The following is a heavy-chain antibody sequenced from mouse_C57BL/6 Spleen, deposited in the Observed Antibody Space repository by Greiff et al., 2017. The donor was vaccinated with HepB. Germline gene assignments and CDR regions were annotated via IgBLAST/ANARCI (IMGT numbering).Heavy chain of an antibody. CDR1: GFTFSDYG. CDR3: ARRSTVVATDY. CDR2: ISSGSSTI. J-gene: IGHJ2*01. D-gene: IGHD1-1*01. Sequence: EVMLVESGGGLVKPGGSLKLSCAASGFTFSDYGMHWVRQAPEKGLEWVAYISSGSSTIYYAATVKGRFTISRDNAKNTLFLQRTSLRSEDTAMYYCARRSTVVATDYWGQGTTLTVSS. V-gene: IGHV5-17*01.